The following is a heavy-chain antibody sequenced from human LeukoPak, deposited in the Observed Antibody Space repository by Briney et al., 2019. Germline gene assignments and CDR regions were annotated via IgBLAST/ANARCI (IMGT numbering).Heavy chain of an antibody. Sequence: ASVKVSCKASGYTFTGYYMHWVRQAPGQGLEWMGWINPNSGGTNYAQKFQGRVTMTRDTSISTAYMELSRLRSDDTAVYYCARVASVVIGWYFDLWGRGTLVTVSS. J-gene: IGHJ2*01. CDR3: ARVASVVIGWYFDL. V-gene: IGHV1-2*02. D-gene: IGHD4-23*01. CDR2: INPNSGGT. CDR1: GYTFTGYY.